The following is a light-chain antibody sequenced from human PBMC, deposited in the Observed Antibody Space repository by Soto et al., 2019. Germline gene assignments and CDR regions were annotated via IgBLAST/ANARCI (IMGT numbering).Light chain of an antibody. V-gene: IGKV3-15*01. J-gene: IGKJ3*01. Sequence: EIVMTQSPATPSVSPGERATLSCSASQSVYNNLAWYQQKPGQAPRLLIYGASTRATGIPARFSGSGSGTEFTLTISSLQSEDFAVYCCQQYNNWPPVTFGPGTKVDIK. CDR2: GAS. CDR3: QQYNNWPPVT. CDR1: QSVYNN.